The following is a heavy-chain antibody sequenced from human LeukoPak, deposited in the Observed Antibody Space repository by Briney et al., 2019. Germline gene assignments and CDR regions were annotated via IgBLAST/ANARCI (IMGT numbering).Heavy chain of an antibody. CDR1: GFAFSNHG. J-gene: IGHJ4*02. CDR3: AKDRSVTTGDPFDY. V-gene: IGHV3-30*02. Sequence: GGSLRLSCAASGFAFSNHGMHWVRQAPGKGLEWVAFIRYDGSDKYYADSVKGRFIISRDNSKNTLYLQMNSLRVEDTAVYYCAKDRSVTTGDPFDYWGQGTLVTVSS. CDR2: IRYDGSDK. D-gene: IGHD4-17*01.